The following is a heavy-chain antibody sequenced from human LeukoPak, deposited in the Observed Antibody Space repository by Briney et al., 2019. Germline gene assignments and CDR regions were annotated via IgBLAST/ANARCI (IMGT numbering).Heavy chain of an antibody. CDR3: AKDPGGGYYGLGSVDI. CDR2: ISYDGSNK. D-gene: IGHD3-10*01. V-gene: IGHV3-30*18. Sequence: GGSLRLSCAASGFTFNSYWMHWVRQAPGEGLVWMAVISYDGSNKHYATSVTGRFTISRDNSKNTLYLQMNSLRADDTAVYYCAKDPGGGYYGLGSVDIWGQGTMVTVSS. CDR1: GFTFNSYW. J-gene: IGHJ3*02.